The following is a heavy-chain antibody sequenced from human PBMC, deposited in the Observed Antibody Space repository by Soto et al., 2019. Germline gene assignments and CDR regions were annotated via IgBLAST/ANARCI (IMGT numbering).Heavy chain of an antibody. CDR2: IRSKANSYAT. Sequence: GGSLRLSCAASGFTFSGSAMHWVRQASGKGLEWVGRIRSKANSYATAYAASVKGRFTISRDDSKNTAYLQMNSLKTEDTAVYYCTSFNTQGMWRVDYWGQGTLVTVSS. J-gene: IGHJ4*02. V-gene: IGHV3-73*01. D-gene: IGHD2-21*01. CDR3: TSFNTQGMWRVDY. CDR1: GFTFSGSA.